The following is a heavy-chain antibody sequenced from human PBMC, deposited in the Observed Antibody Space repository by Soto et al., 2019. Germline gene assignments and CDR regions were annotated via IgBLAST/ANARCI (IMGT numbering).Heavy chain of an antibody. CDR1: GFSLSTGVG. CDR2: IYWDDDK. Sequence: QITLKESGPTLVKPTQTLTLTCTFSGFSLSTGVGVGWIRQPPGKALECLALIYWDDDKRYSSSLKSRLTITKDTSENQVVLIITHMDPVDTATYYCAHKAYYGSGSLDYWGQGILVTVSS. J-gene: IGHJ4*02. V-gene: IGHV2-5*02. CDR3: AHKAYYGSGSLDY. D-gene: IGHD3-10*01.